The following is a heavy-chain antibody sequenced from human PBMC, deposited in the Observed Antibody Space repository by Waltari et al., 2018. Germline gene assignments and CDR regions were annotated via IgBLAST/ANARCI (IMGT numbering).Heavy chain of an antibody. J-gene: IGHJ4*02. Sequence: QVQLQQWGAGLLKPSETLSLTCAVYGGSFSGYYWSWIRQPPGKGLKWIGEINHSGSTNYNPSLKSRVTISVDTSKNQFSLKLSSVTAADTAVYYGARVGWCSSTSCYGGYYFDYWGQGTLGTVSS. D-gene: IGHD2-2*01. CDR1: GGSFSGYY. CDR3: ARVGWCSSTSCYGGYYFDY. V-gene: IGHV4-34*01. CDR2: INHSGST.